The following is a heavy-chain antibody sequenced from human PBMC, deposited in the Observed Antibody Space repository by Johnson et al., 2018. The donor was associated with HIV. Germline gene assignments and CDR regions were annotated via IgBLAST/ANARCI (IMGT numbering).Heavy chain of an antibody. J-gene: IGHJ3*02. Sequence: EQLVESGGGLVQPGGSLRLSCAASEFTFSNYDMHWVRQATGKGLEWVSAIGSAGDTYYPGSVKGRFTISRENAKNSLYLQMNSLTAGDTAVYYCARGYYYGSGSYYNSGAVDIWGQGTMVTVSS. CDR1: EFTFSNYD. CDR3: ARGYYYGSGSYYNSGAVDI. CDR2: IGSAGDT. V-gene: IGHV3-13*01. D-gene: IGHD3-10*01.